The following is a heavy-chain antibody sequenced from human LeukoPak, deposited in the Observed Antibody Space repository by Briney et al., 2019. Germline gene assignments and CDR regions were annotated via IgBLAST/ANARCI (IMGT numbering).Heavy chain of an antibody. V-gene: IGHV3-30-3*01. CDR3: ARDLSLGCGGDCGDY. Sequence: GGSLRLSCAASGFTFSSYAVHWVRQAPGKGLEWVAVISYDGSNKYYADSVKGRFTISRDNSKNTLYLQMNSLRAEDTAVYYCARDLSLGCGGDCGDYWGQGTLVTVSS. CDR2: ISYDGSNK. J-gene: IGHJ4*02. D-gene: IGHD2-21*02. CDR1: GFTFSSYA.